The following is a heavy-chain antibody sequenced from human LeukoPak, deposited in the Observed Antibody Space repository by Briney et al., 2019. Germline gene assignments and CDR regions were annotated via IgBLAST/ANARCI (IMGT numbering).Heavy chain of an antibody. Sequence: PGGSLRLSCAASGFTFSSDWMNWVRQAPGKGLECVANINQDGSEKYYVDSVKGRFTISRDNAKNSLYLQMNSLRAEDTAVYYCARDPDMVRGVNFDYWGQGTLVTVSS. V-gene: IGHV3-7*03. CDR1: GFTFSSDW. CDR3: ARDPDMVRGVNFDY. D-gene: IGHD3-10*01. J-gene: IGHJ4*02. CDR2: INQDGSEK.